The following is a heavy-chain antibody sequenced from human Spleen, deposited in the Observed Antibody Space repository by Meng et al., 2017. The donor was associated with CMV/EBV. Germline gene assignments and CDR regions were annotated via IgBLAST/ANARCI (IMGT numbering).Heavy chain of an antibody. CDR3: ARTRIEVEPDGRKIKYYNYGMDV. D-gene: IGHD2-2*01. CDR2: MNPNSGNT. V-gene: IGHV1-8*01. Sequence: ASVKVSCKASGYTFSNYDINWVRQANGQGLEWMGWMNPNSGNTGYAQKFQGRVTLTRVTSISTAYMELSSLTSDDTAVYYCARTRIEVEPDGRKIKYYNYGMDVWGQGTTVTVSS. CDR1: GYTFSNYD. J-gene: IGHJ6*02.